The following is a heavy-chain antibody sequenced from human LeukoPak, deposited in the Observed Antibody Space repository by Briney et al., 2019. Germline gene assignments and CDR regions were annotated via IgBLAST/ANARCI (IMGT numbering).Heavy chain of an antibody. CDR1: GFTVSSNY. Sequence: PGGSLRLTCAASGFTVSSNYMSWVRQAPRKGLEWVSVIYSGGSTYYADSVKGRFTISRDNSKNTLYLQMNSLRAEDTAVYYCARHVLLWFGGLPFDPWGQGTLVTVSS. D-gene: IGHD3-10*01. CDR2: IYSGGST. CDR3: ARHVLLWFGGLPFDP. J-gene: IGHJ5*02. V-gene: IGHV3-66*04.